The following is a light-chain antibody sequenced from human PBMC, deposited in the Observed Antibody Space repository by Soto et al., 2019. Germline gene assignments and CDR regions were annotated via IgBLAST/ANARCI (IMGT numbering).Light chain of an antibody. CDR1: QSVGST. CDR3: QQYNTGIS. Sequence: EILMTQSPATLSVSPGERVILSCRASQSVGSTLAWYQQKPGQAPRLLIRGASTRATGVPARFSGSGSGTEFTLTISSLQPDDFATYFCQQYNTGISFGGGTKVDI. CDR2: GAS. V-gene: IGKV3-15*01. J-gene: IGKJ4*01.